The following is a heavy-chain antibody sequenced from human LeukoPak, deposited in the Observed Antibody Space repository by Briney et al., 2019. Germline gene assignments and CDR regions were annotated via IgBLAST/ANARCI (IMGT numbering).Heavy chain of an antibody. CDR3: ARGGSSGYSCLGY. D-gene: IGHD3-22*01. V-gene: IGHV4-59*12. J-gene: IGHJ4*02. Sequence: PPETLSLTCTVSGGSISSYYWSWIRQPPGKGLEWIGEIYHSGSTNYNPSLKSRVTISVDKSKNQFSLKLSSVTAADTAVYYCARGGSSGYSCLGYWGQGTLVTVSS. CDR1: GGSISSYY. CDR2: IYHSGST.